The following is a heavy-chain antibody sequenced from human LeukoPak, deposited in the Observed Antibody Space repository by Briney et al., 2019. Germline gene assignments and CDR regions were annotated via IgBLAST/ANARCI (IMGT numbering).Heavy chain of an antibody. CDR2: IYSGGST. D-gene: IGHD6-19*01. CDR1: GFTISSNY. J-gene: IGHJ4*02. V-gene: IGHV3-53*01. Sequence: PGGSLRLSCAASGFTISSNYMSWVRQAPGKGLEWVSVIYSGGSTYYADSVKGRFTISRDNSKNTLYLQMNSLRAEDTAVYYCARDVSGWNGDDYWGQGTLVTVSS. CDR3: ARDVSGWNGDDY.